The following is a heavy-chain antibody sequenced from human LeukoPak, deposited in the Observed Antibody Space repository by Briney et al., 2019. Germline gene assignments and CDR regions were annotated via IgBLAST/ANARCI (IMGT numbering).Heavy chain of an antibody. CDR1: GFTFSDYY. D-gene: IGHD1-26*01. J-gene: IGHJ4*02. CDR3: ARAPWMGVSGSYLDH. V-gene: IGHV3-11*04. Sequence: PGGSLRLSCAASGFTFSDYYMSWIRQAPGKGLELVSYISSSASTIYYADSVKGRFTISRDNAKNSLYLQMNSLRAEDTAVYYCARAPWMGVSGSYLDHWGQGTLVTVSS. CDR2: ISSSASTI.